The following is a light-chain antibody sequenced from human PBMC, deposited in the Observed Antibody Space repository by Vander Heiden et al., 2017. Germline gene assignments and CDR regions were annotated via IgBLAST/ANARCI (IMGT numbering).Light chain of an antibody. CDR2: DVT. CDR3: SSYTTSSTQV. V-gene: IGLV2-14*03. CDR1: SSDVGNDNY. Sequence: QSALTQPASVSGSPGQSITIPCAGPSSDVGNDNYVSWYQQHPGKAPKLVIYDVTNRPSGVSNRFSGAKSGNTASLTISGLQPEDEADYYCSSYTTSSTQVFGTGTKVTVL. J-gene: IGLJ1*01.